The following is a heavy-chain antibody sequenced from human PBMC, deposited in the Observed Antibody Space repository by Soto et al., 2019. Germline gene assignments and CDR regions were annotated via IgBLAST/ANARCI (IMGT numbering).Heavy chain of an antibody. CDR3: ARDRGGAGATDY. Sequence: EVQLVESGGGLVQPGGSLRLSCAASGFTFSNSGMNWVRQAPGKGLEWVSYISSSTSTIRYADSVKGRFTISQDNAKNSLFLHMNSLRDEDTAVYYCARDRGGAGATDYWGQGTLVTVSS. V-gene: IGHV3-48*02. D-gene: IGHD1-26*01. CDR1: GFTFSNSG. CDR2: ISSSTSTI. J-gene: IGHJ4*02.